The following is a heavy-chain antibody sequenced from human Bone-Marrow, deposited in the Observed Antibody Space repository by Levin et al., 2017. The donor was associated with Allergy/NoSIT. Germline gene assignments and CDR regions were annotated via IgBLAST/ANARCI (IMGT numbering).Heavy chain of an antibody. Sequence: GGSLRLSCAASGFTVSSNYMSWVRQAPGKGLEWVSVIYIGGSTYYADSVKGRFTISRDNSKNTLYLQMNSLRAEDTAVYYCATSIAADALGMDVWGQGTTVTVSS. CDR2: IYIGGST. CDR3: ATSIAADALGMDV. J-gene: IGHJ6*02. V-gene: IGHV3-53*01. CDR1: GFTVSSNY. D-gene: IGHD6-13*01.